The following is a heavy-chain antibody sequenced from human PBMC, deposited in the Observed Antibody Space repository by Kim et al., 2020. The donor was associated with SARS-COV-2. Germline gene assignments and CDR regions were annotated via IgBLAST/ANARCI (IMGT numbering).Heavy chain of an antibody. V-gene: IGHV3-30*18. CDR3: AKGTYCYDSSGYCFLS. CDR1: GFTFSSYG. CDR2: ISYDGSNK. J-gene: IGHJ4*02. D-gene: IGHD3-22*01. Sequence: GGSLRLSCAASGFTFSSYGMHWVRQAPGKGLEWVAVISYDGSNKYYADSVKGRFTISRDNSKNTLYLQMNSLRAEDTAVYYCAKGTYCYDSSGYCFLSWGQGTLVTVSS.